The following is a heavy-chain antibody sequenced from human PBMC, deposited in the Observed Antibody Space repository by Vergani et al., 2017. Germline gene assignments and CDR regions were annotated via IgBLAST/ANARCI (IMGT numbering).Heavy chain of an antibody. CDR3: VRGGLATIYNWFDP. V-gene: IGHV3-7*01. J-gene: IGHJ5*01. Sequence: EVHLEESGGGLVQPGGSLRLSCAASGFTFGDYYMAWIRLAPGKWLDWVASIKRDGSEDYYVDSVKGRFTITRDNAKKFIYLQMNSLRADDTAVYYCVRGGLATIYNWFDPWGQGTRVTVSS. D-gene: IGHD5-24*01. CDR1: GFTFGDYY. CDR2: IKRDGSED.